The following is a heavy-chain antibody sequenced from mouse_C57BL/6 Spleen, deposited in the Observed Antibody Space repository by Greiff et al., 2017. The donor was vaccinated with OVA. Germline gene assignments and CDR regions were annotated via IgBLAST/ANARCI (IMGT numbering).Heavy chain of an antibody. CDR1: GYTFTDYY. D-gene: IGHD1-1*01. J-gene: IGHJ4*01. CDR3: AREEGGVVEDYAMDY. CDR2: IYPGSGNT. V-gene: IGHV1-76*01. Sequence: VKLVESGAELVRPGASVKLSCKASGYTFTDYYINWVKQRPGQGLEWIARIYPGSGNTYYNEKFKGKATLTAEKSSSTAYMQRSSLTSEDSAVYFCAREEGGVVEDYAMDYWGQGTSVTVSS.